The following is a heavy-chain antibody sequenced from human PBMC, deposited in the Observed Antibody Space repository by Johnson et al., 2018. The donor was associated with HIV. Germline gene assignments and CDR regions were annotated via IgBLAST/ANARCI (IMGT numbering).Heavy chain of an antibody. D-gene: IGHD1-26*01. Sequence: VQLVESGGGLIQPGGSLRLSCAASGFTVSSKYMTWFRQAPGKGLEWVSVLYADGRTYYADSVKGRFIVSSDYSENTLYLQMGSLRAEDMAVYYCARADEWERGRRGYAFDIWGQGTMVTVSS. CDR2: LYADGRT. CDR1: GFTVSSKY. CDR3: ARADEWERGRRGYAFDI. J-gene: IGHJ3*02. V-gene: IGHV3-66*03.